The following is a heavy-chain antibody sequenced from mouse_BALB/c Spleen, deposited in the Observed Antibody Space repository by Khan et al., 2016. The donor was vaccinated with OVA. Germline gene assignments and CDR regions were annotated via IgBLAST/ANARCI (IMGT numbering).Heavy chain of an antibody. CDR1: DYTFTSYY. J-gene: IGHJ3*01. D-gene: IGHD2-2*01. CDR2: IYTGNINT. V-gene: IGHV1S56*01. Sequence: QVQLKQSGPELVKPGASVRISCKASDYTFTSYYIHWVKQTPGQGLEWIGWIYTGNINTNYTERFKGRVTLTADKSSSTAYMHLSSLTSEDSAFYFCARGGYGAFAYWGQGTLVTVSA. CDR3: ARGGYGAFAY.